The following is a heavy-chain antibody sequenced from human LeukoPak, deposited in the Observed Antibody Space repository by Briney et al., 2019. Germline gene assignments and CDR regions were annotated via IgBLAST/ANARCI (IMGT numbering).Heavy chain of an antibody. V-gene: IGHV1-2*02. D-gene: IGHD6-6*01. CDR1: GYTFTGYY. J-gene: IGHJ6*03. CDR3: ARVGARPFFYYYMDV. CDR2: INPNSGDT. Sequence: ASVKVSCKASGYTFTGYYIHWVRQAPGQGLEWMGWINPNSGDTKYAEKFQGRVTMTRDTSISTAYMDLNRLTFDDTAVYYCARVGARPFFYYYMDVWGQGTTVTVSS.